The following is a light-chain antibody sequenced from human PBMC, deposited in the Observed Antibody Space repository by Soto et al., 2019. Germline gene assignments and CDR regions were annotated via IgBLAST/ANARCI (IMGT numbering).Light chain of an antibody. Sequence: QSALTQPASVSGSPGHSITISCTGTPSDIGGYNYVSWYQQHPDKAPKLIIYEVTHRPSGVSDRFSGSKSGNTASLTISGLLAEDEADYYCSSYASSSTLVLFGGGTKVTVL. V-gene: IGLV2-14*01. CDR2: EVT. CDR3: SSYASSSTLVL. J-gene: IGLJ2*01. CDR1: PSDIGGYNY.